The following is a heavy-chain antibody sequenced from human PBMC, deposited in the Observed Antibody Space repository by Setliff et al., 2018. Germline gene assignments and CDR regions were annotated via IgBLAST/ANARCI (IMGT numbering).Heavy chain of an antibody. J-gene: IGHJ5*02. CDR2: ITSSGDTM. CDR3: ARGHTSMAP. V-gene: IGHV3-11*01. CDR1: GFTFDDYG. D-gene: IGHD5-18*01. Sequence: PGGSLRLSCAASGFTFDDYGMSWIRQVPGEGLEWVSYITSSGDTMNYADSVKGRFTISRDNAKNSLHLQMNSLRAEDTAVYYCARGHTSMAPWGQGTLVTVSS.